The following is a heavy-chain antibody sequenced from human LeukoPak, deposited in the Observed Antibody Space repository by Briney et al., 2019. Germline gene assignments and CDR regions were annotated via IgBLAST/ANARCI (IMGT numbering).Heavy chain of an antibody. Sequence: PGGSLRLSCAASGFTFNSYWMHWVRQAPGEGLVWVSRIDNDGTNIVYADSVKGRFTISRDNAKNRLYLEMNSLGAEDTAVYYCVRGLLGPDYWGQGTLVIVSS. V-gene: IGHV3-74*03. CDR1: GFTFNSYW. CDR3: VRGLLGPDY. J-gene: IGHJ4*02. CDR2: IDNDGTNI. D-gene: IGHD7-27*01.